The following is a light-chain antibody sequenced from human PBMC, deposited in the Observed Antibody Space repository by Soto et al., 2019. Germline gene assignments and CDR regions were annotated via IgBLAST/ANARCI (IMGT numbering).Light chain of an antibody. CDR3: QTYDSNLSGDVV. J-gene: IGLJ2*01. CDR1: SSNIGAGYD. Sequence: QSVLTQPPSVSGAPGQRVTISCTGSSSNIGAGYDVHWYQQPPGTAPKLLIDDNNNRPSGVPDRFSGSKSGTSASLAIAGLQAEDEGAYYCQTYDSNLSGDVVFGGGTKLTVL. CDR2: DNN. V-gene: IGLV1-40*01.